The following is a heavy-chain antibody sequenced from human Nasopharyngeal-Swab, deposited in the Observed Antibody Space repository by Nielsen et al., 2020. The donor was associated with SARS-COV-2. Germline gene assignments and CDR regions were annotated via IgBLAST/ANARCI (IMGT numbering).Heavy chain of an antibody. Sequence: GESLKISCAASGLTFTNSWMSWVRQAPGKGLEWVANIKQDGSDKYYVDSVKGRFTISRDNAKNSLELQMNSLRVEDTAVYYCATLYGSGIYAGYYYYYGMDVWGQGTTVTVSS. V-gene: IGHV3-7*01. D-gene: IGHD3-10*01. CDR1: GLTFTNSW. CDR3: ATLYGSGIYAGYYYYYGMDV. CDR2: IKQDGSDK. J-gene: IGHJ6*02.